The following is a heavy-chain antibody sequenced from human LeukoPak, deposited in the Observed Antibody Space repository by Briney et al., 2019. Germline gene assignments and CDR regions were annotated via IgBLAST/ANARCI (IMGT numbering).Heavy chain of an antibody. CDR3: ARDSLRITIFGVVIMGSLAFDI. V-gene: IGHV1-69*06. Sequence: ASVKVSCKSSGGTFRSYAISWVRQAPGQGLEWMGGIIPIFGTANYAQKFQGRVTITADKSTSTAYMELSSLRSEDTAVYYCARDSLRITIFGVVIMGSLAFDIWGQGTMVTVSS. CDR1: GGTFRSYA. CDR2: IIPIFGTA. D-gene: IGHD3-3*01. J-gene: IGHJ3*02.